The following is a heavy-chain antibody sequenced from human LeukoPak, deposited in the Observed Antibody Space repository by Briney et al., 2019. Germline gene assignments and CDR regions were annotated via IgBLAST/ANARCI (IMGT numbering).Heavy chain of an antibody. CDR1: GYSFATYF. J-gene: IGHJ4*02. Sequence: NHGESLKISCKGSGYSFATYFIGWVRQVPGKGLEWMGMIYPGDADTRYSPSFQGQVTISADKSISTAYLQWSSLKASDTAIYFCARLGLMRYCSGGNCHPDYWGQGTLDTVSS. V-gene: IGHV5-51*01. CDR3: ARLGLMRYCSGGNCHPDY. CDR2: IYPGDADT. D-gene: IGHD2-15*01.